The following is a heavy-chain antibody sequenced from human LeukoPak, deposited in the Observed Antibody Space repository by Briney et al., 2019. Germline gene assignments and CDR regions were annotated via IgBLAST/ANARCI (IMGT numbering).Heavy chain of an antibody. D-gene: IGHD2-15*01. CDR1: GGTFSSYA. V-gene: IGHV1-69*05. CDR2: TIPIFGTA. J-gene: IGHJ5*02. CDR3: AREVVVVVAAMRNGNWFDP. Sequence: ASVKVSCKASGGTFSSYAISWVRQAPGQGLEWMGGTIPIFGTANYAQKFQGRVTITTDESTSTAYMELSSLRSEDTAVYYCAREVVVVVAAMRNGNWFDPWGQGTLVTVSS.